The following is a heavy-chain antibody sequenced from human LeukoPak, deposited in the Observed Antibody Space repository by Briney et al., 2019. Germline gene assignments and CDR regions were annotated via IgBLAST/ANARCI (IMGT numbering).Heavy chain of an antibody. CDR1: GGSISSYY. Sequence: SQTLSLTCTVSGGSISSYYWSWIRQPPGKGREWIGYIYYSGSTNYNPSLKSRVTISVDTSKNQFSLKLSSVTAADTAVYYCARAGGWRDPNTTVTYFDYWGQGTLVTVSS. J-gene: IGHJ4*02. CDR3: ARAGGWRDPNTTVTYFDY. CDR2: IYYSGST. D-gene: IGHD4-17*01. V-gene: IGHV4-59*01.